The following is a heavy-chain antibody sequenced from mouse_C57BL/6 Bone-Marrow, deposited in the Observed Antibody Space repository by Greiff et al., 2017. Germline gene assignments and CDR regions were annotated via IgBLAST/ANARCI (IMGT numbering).Heavy chain of an antibody. CDR2: IYPRSGNT. V-gene: IGHV1-81*01. D-gene: IGHD1-1*01. CDR1: GYTFTSYG. CDR3: ASPLYGSSPAWFAY. J-gene: IGHJ3*01. Sequence: QVQLQQSGAELARPGASVKLSCKASGYTFTSYGISWVKQRTGQGLEWIGEIYPRSGNTYYNEKFKGKATLTADKSSSTAYMERRSLTSEDAAVYFCASPLYGSSPAWFAYGGQGTLVTVSA.